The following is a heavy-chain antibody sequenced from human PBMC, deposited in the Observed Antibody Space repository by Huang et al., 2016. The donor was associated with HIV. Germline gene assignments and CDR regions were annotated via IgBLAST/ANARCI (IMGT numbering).Heavy chain of an antibody. D-gene: IGHD3-22*01. Sequence: QVQLVESGGGLVKPGGSLRLSCQASGFTFSEYYMAWIRQGRGKGLEWISYISGRCNNTYYADSVKGRFTVSRDNAKNSLFLQMNSLTVDDTAVYYCAIDWDYYDNPNSRHYYLDYWGQGTLVAVSS. CDR3: AIDWDYYDNPNSRHYYLDY. J-gene: IGHJ4*02. V-gene: IGHV3-11*01. CDR1: GFTFSEYY. CDR2: ISGRCNNT.